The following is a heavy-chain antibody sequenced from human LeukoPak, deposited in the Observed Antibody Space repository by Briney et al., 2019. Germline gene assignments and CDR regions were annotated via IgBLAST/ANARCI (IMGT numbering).Heavy chain of an antibody. D-gene: IGHD3-22*01. CDR2: IRRKAYGGTT. CDR1: GFTFGDYA. Sequence: GGSLRLSCTASGFTFGDYARSWFRQPPGKGLEWVGLIRRKAYGGTTEYAASVKGRFTISRDDSKSIAYLQMNSLKTEDTAVYYCTRERHYDSSGYLDYWGQGTLVTVSS. V-gene: IGHV3-49*03. J-gene: IGHJ4*02. CDR3: TRERHYDSSGYLDY.